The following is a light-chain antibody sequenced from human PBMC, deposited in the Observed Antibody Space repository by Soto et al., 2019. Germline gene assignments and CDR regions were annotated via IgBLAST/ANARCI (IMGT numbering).Light chain of an antibody. Sequence: DIELTQSPSSLSSSVGDRVTLSCRASQDISAYLAWYQQKPGQVPKLLIYNASNLPSGVPSRFSGSGSGTDFTLTISSLEPEDVATYYCQQFNDLPFTFGQGTLLDIK. CDR2: NAS. CDR3: QQFNDLPFT. CDR1: QDISAY. V-gene: IGKV1-27*01. J-gene: IGKJ5*01.